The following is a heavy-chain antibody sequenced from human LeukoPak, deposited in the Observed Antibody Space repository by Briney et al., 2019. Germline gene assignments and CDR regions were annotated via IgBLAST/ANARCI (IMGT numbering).Heavy chain of an antibody. D-gene: IGHD1-26*01. J-gene: IGHJ4*02. CDR3: ARGWSSPFDY. Sequence: SETLSLTCAVYGGSFSGYYWSWIRQPPGKGLEWIGEINHSGSSNYNPSLKSRVTISVDTSKNQFSLKLSSVTAADTAVYYCARGWSSPFDYWGQGTLVTVSS. V-gene: IGHV4-34*01. CDR2: INHSGSS. CDR1: GGSFSGYY.